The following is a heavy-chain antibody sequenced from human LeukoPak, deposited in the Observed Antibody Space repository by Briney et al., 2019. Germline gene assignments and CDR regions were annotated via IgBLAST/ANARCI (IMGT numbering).Heavy chain of an antibody. Sequence: GGSLRLSCAASGFTFSTYAMHWVRQAPGKGLEWVAVISYDGSNKYYADSVKGRFTISRDNSKSTLYLQMISLRAEDTAVYYCAKDLCSTVVTPLCWYFDLWGRGTLVTVSS. CDR3: AKDLCSTVVTPLCWYFDL. J-gene: IGHJ2*01. CDR1: GFTFSTYA. D-gene: IGHD4-23*01. V-gene: IGHV3-30-3*01. CDR2: ISYDGSNK.